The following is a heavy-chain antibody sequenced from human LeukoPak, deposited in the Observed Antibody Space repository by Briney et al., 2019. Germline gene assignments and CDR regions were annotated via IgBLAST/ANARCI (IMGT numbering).Heavy chain of an antibody. CDR3: ARDRDFWSGYGTAYGMDV. CDR2: IDTRGGNT. D-gene: IGHD3-3*01. V-gene: IGHV3-23*01. CDR1: GFTFTSHA. J-gene: IGHJ6*02. Sequence: GGSLRLSCTVSGFTFTSHAMSWVRQAPGKGLEWVSDIDTRGGNTYYADSVKGRFTISRDNAKNSLYLQMNSLRAEDTAVYYCARDRDFWSGYGTAYGMDVWGQGTTVTVSS.